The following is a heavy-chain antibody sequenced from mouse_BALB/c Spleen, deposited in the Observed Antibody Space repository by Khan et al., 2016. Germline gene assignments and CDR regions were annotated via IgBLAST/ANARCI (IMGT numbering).Heavy chain of an antibody. CDR2: INPDSSTI. CDR3: AREATATSGFAY. J-gene: IGHJ3*01. D-gene: IGHD1-2*01. V-gene: IGHV4-1*02. CDR1: GFDFSRYW. Sequence: EVKLLESGGGLVQPGGSLKLSCAASGFDFSRYWMSWVRQAPGKGLEWIGEINPDSSTINYTPSLKDKFIISRDNAKNTLYLQMSKVIADDTALDYCAREATATSGFAYWGQGTLVTVSA.